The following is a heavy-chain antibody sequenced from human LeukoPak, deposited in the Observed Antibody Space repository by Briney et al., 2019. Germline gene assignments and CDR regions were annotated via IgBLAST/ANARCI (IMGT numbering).Heavy chain of an antibody. CDR1: GYTFTSYY. V-gene: IGHV1-46*01. Sequence: ASVKVSCKASGYTFTSYYMHWVRQAPGQGLEWMGIINPSGGSTSYAQKFQGRVTMTRDTSTSTVYMELSSLRSEDTAVYYCARDGDVAYDSSSSFDPWGQGTLVTVSS. J-gene: IGHJ5*02. D-gene: IGHD6-13*01. CDR2: INPSGGST. CDR3: ARDGDVAYDSSSSFDP.